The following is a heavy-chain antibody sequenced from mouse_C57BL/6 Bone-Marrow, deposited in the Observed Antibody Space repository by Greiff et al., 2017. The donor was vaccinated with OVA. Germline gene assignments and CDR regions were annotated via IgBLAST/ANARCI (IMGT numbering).Heavy chain of an antibody. CDR3: TRWGEYDGGFDY. CDR1: GYTFTDYE. D-gene: IGHD2-4*01. Sequence: QVQLQQSGAELVRPGASVTLSCKASGYTFTDYEMHWVKQTPVHGLEWIGAIDPETGGTAYNQKFKGKAILTADKSSSTAYMELRSLTSEDSAVYYCTRWGEYDGGFDYWGQGTTLTVSS. J-gene: IGHJ2*01. V-gene: IGHV1-15*01. CDR2: IDPETGGT.